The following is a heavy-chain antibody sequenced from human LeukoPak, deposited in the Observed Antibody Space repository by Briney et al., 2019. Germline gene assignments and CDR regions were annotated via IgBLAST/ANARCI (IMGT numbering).Heavy chain of an antibody. CDR1: GFTFSSYE. D-gene: IGHD6-13*01. CDR3: ARDGGLEAAAGIHP. J-gene: IGHJ5*02. Sequence: GGSLRLSCAASGFTFSSYEMNWLRQAPGKGLEWVSYISSSGSTIYYADSVKGRFTISRDNAKNSLYLQMNSLRAEDTAVYYCARDGGLEAAAGIHPWRQGTLVTVSS. CDR2: ISSSGSTI. V-gene: IGHV3-48*03.